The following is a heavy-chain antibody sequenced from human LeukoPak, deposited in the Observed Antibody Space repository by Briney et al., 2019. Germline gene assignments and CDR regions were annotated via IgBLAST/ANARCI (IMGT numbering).Heavy chain of an antibody. CDR1: GGTFSSYA. CDR3: ARDHAEDYGGNNRAFDI. Sequence: SVKVSCKASGGTFSSYAISWVRQAPGQGLEWMGGIIPIFGTANYAQKFQGRVTITTDESTSTAYMELSSLRSEDTAVYYCARDHAEDYGGNNRAFDIWGQGTVVTVSS. D-gene: IGHD4-23*01. J-gene: IGHJ3*02. CDR2: IIPIFGTA. V-gene: IGHV1-69*05.